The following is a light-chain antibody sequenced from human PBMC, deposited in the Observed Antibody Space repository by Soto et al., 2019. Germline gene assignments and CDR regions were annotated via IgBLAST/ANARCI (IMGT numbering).Light chain of an antibody. Sequence: VQMPQYHSPPAASVGGRVTITFRASQSISSWLAWYQQKPGKAPKLLIYDASSLESGVPSRFSGSGSGTEFTLTISSLQPDDFATYYCQHYGGMWTLGQGTKVDNK. CDR1: QSISSW. V-gene: IGKV1-5*01. CDR2: DAS. J-gene: IGKJ1*01. CDR3: QHYGGMWT.